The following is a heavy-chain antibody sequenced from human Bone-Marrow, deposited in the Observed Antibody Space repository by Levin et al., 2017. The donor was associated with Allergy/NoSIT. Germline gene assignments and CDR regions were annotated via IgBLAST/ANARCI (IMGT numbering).Heavy chain of an antibody. D-gene: IGHD1-26*01. CDR3: AKAVGLLDPFDI. J-gene: IGHJ3*02. V-gene: IGHV3-23*01. CDR1: GFTFSSYA. Sequence: QAGGSLRLSCAASGFTFSSYAMGWVRQAPGKGLVWVSSIRDIEGTTYYADSVKGRFTISRDNSKNTLYLQMNSLRAEDTAVYYCAKAVGLLDPFDIWGQGTMVTVSS. CDR2: IRDIEGTT.